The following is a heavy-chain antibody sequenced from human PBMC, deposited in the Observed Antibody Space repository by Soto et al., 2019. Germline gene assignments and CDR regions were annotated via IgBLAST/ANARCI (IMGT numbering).Heavy chain of an antibody. Sequence: GGSLRLSCAASGFTFSSYAMSWVRQAPGKGLEWVSAISGSGGSTYYADSVKGRFTISRDNSKNTLYLQMNSLRAEDTAVYYCAKSGYCSGGSCLWGYFDYWGQGTLVTVSS. V-gene: IGHV3-23*01. CDR3: AKSGYCSGGSCLWGYFDY. J-gene: IGHJ4*02. D-gene: IGHD2-15*01. CDR2: ISGSGGST. CDR1: GFTFSSYA.